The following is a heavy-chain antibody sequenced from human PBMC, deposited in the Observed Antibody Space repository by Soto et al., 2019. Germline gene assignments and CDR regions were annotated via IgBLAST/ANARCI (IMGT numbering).Heavy chain of an antibody. D-gene: IGHD5-12*01. J-gene: IGHJ4*02. Sequence: PGGSLRLSCAASGFTFSSYGMHWVRQAPGKGLEWVAVIWYDGSNKYYADSVKGRFTISRDNSKNTLYLQMNSLRAEDTAVYYCATYSGYQSLDYWGQGTLVTVSS. CDR2: IWYDGSNK. CDR3: ATYSGYQSLDY. CDR1: GFTFSSYG. V-gene: IGHV3-33*01.